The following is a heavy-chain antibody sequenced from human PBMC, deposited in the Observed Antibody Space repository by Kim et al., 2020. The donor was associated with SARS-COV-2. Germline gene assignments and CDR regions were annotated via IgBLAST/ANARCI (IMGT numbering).Heavy chain of an antibody. CDR1: GGSFSGYY. CDR3: ARLLAGSYNWNLQTYYGMDV. V-gene: IGHV4-34*01. Sequence: SETLSLTCAVYGGSFSGYYWSWIRQPPGKGLEWIGEINHSGSTNYNPSLKSRVTISVDTSKNQFSLKLSSVTAADTAVYYCARLLAGSYNWNLQTYYGMDVWGQGTTVTVSS. J-gene: IGHJ6*02. D-gene: IGHD1-20*01. CDR2: INHSGST.